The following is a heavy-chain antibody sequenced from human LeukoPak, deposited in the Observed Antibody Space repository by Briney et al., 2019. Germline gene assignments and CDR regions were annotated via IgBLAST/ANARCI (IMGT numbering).Heavy chain of an antibody. CDR1: GGSFSGYY. CDR2: INHSGST. J-gene: IGHJ4*02. V-gene: IGHV4-34*01. Sequence: PSETLSLTCAVYGGSFSGYYWSWIRQPPGKGLGWIGEINHSGSTNYNPSLKSRVTISVDTSKNQFSLKLSSVTAADTAAYYCARGRYYWGQGTLVTVSS. CDR3: ARGRYY. D-gene: IGHD1-14*01.